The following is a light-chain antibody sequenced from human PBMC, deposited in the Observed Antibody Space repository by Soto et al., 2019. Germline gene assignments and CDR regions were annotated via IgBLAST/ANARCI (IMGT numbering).Light chain of an antibody. V-gene: IGKV1-9*01. CDR1: QGISSY. CDR2: AAS. J-gene: IGKJ3*01. Sequence: DIQLTQSPSFLSASIGDRVTITCRASQGISSYLAWYQLKPGKAPKLLIYAASSLQSGVPSRFSGSGSGTEFTLTISSLKPEDFATYYCQQLNNYPFTLGPGTKVDIK. CDR3: QQLNNYPFT.